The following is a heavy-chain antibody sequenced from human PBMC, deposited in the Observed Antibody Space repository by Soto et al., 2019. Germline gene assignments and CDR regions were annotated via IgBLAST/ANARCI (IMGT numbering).Heavy chain of an antibody. V-gene: IGHV3-48*02. Sequence: PGGSLRLSCEGSGFTFSAYAMNWVRQAPGKGLEWVSYISSRSDTLYYADSVKGRFTISRDNAKNSVYLQVNNLRDEDTAVYYCARDRDIVILSVPIPNYNYGMDVWGQGTTVTVSS. CDR2: ISSRSDTL. J-gene: IGHJ6*02. D-gene: IGHD2-15*01. CDR1: GFTFSAYA. CDR3: ARDRDIVILSVPIPNYNYGMDV.